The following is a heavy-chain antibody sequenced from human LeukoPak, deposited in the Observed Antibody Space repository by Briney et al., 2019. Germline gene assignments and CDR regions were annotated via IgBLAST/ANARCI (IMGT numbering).Heavy chain of an antibody. CDR1: GFTFSRSS. J-gene: IGHJ4*02. CDR3: AKLLGDVTTFDY. V-gene: IGHV3-7*01. D-gene: IGHD3-16*01. CDR2: IKEDGSVE. Sequence: PGESLRLSCAGSGFTFSRSSMAWVRQAPGKGLEWVATIKEDGSVEYYMDSVKGRFIISRDNAEKSLYLQMNSLRAEDTAAYYCAKLLGDVTTFDYWGQGTLVTVSS.